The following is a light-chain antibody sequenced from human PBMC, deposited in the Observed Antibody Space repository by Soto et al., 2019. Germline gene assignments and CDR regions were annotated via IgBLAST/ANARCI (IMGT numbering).Light chain of an antibody. V-gene: IGLV1-44*01. J-gene: IGLJ1*01. CDR3: AAWDDSVFGHYV. CDR2: SNN. Sequence: QSVLTQPPSASGTPGQRVTISCSGGSSNIGSNTVNWYQHLPGTAPKLLIYSNNQQPSGVPDRFSGSKSGTSASLAISGLQSEDEADYYCAAWDDSVFGHYVFGSGTKLTVL. CDR1: SSNIGSNT.